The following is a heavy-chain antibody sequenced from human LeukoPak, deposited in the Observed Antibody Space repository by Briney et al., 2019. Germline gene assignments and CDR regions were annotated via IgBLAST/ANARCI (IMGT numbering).Heavy chain of an antibody. D-gene: IGHD6-19*01. CDR1: GFTFSSYG. CDR2: IRHDGSNK. J-gene: IGHJ6*02. CDR3: AKEGSSGSDGMDV. Sequence: GGSLRLSCAASGFTFSSYGMHWVRQAPGKGLEWVAFIRHDGSNKYYADSVKGRFTISRDNSKNTLYLQMNSLRAEDTAVYYCAKEGSSGSDGMDVWGQGTTVTVSS. V-gene: IGHV3-30*02.